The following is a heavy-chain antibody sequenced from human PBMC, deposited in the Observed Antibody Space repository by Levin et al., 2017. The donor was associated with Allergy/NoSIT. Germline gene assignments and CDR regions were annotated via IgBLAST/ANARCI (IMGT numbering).Heavy chain of an antibody. J-gene: IGHJ5*02. CDR1: GYTFTSYY. V-gene: IGHV1-46*01. D-gene: IGHD3-10*01. CDR3: ARDLDGLWFGDHEGWFDP. Sequence: ASVKVSCKASGYTFTSYYMHWVRQAPGQGLEWMGIINPSGGSTSYAQKFQGRVTMTRDTSTSTVYMELSSLRSEDTAVYYCARDLDGLWFGDHEGWFDPWGQGTLVTVSS. CDR2: INPSGGST.